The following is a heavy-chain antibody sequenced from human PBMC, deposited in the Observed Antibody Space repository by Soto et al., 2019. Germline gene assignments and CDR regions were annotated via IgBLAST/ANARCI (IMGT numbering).Heavy chain of an antibody. CDR2: INAGNGNT. J-gene: IGHJ4*02. V-gene: IGHV1-3*01. CDR3: ARDLTGYEFSPVAYYFDY. Sequence: ASVKVSCKASGYTFTSYAMHWVRQAPGQRLEWMGWINAGNGNTKYSQKFQGRVTITRDTSASTAYMELSSLRSEDTAVYYCARDLTGYEFSPVAYYFDYWGQGTLVTVSS. D-gene: IGHD3-9*01. CDR1: GYTFTSYA.